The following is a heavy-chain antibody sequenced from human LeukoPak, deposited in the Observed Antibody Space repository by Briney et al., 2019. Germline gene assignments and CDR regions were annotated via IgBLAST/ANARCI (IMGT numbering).Heavy chain of an antibody. CDR1: GFTFSSYS. J-gene: IGHJ4*01. CDR3: ARDHRYAFDN. V-gene: IGHV3-21*01. Sequence: GGSLRLSCAASGFTFSSYSMNWVRQAPGKGLEWVSSISRSSDYTYYADSVKGRFTISRDKARNSLYLQMNSLRVEDTAVYYCARDHRYAFDNWGHGTLVTVSS. D-gene: IGHD5-12*01. CDR2: ISRSSDYT.